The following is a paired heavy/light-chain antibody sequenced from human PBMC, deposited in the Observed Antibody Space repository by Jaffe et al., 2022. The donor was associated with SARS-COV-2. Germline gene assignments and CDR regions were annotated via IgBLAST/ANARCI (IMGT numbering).Light chain of an antibody. CDR1: QSLLFSSNNQNY. J-gene: IGKJ4*01. CDR3: QQYYTTPLT. V-gene: IGKV4-1*01. CDR2: GAS. Sequence: DIVMTQSPDSLAVSLGERATINCKSSQSLLFSSNNQNYLAWYQQKPGQPPKLLIYGASTRESVVPDRFSGSGSGTAFTLSISTVQAEDVAVYFCQQYYTTPLTFGGGTRVEIK.
Heavy chain of an antibody. Sequence: QVQLQESGPGLVKPSQTLSLTCTVSGASISSGNYHWTWIRQPAGKGLEWIGRVFTDGRSDDNPSLKGRVTILRDVSKNQLSLRLTSVTAADTAVYYCARQLRYGPNDYWGHGTLVAVSS. V-gene: IGHV4-61*02. CDR2: VFTDGRS. D-gene: IGHD3-9*01. CDR1: GASISSGNYH. CDR3: ARQLRYGPNDY. J-gene: IGHJ4*01.